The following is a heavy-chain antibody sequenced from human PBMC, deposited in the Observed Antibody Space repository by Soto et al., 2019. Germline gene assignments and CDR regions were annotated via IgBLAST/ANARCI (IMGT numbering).Heavy chain of an antibody. V-gene: IGHV3-9*01. CDR2: ISWNSGSI. J-gene: IGHJ6*02. Sequence: PGGSLRLSCAASGFTFDDYAMHGVRQAPGKGLEWVSGISWNSGSIGYADSVKGRFTISRDNAKNSLYLQMNSLRAEDTALYYCAKGPFPYYYYNMDVWGQGTTVTVSS. CDR1: GFTFDDYA. CDR3: AKGPFPYYYYNMDV.